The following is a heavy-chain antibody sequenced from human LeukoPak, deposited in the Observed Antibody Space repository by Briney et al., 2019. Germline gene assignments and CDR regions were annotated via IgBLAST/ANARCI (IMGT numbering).Heavy chain of an antibody. V-gene: IGHV3-74*01. J-gene: IGHJ6*03. CDR3: ARADCTSSRCYIFSTQRSYYYYMDV. Sequence: GVSLRLSCAASGFTFSSYWMHWVRQAPGKGLVWVSHINTDGSSTNYADSVKGRFTISRDNAKNTLYLQMNSLRAEDTAVYYCARADCTSSRCYIFSTQRSYYYYMDVWGKGTTVTVSS. D-gene: IGHD2-2*01. CDR2: INTDGSST. CDR1: GFTFSSYW.